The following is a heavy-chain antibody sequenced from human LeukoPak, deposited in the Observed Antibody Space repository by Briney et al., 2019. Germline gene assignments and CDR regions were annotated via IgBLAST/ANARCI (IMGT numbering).Heavy chain of an antibody. CDR3: ARTTEGYCSSASCFGFSYSYYMDV. Sequence: SETLSLTCTVSGGSISSCYWSWIRQPPGKGLEWIGYIYYSGSTNYNPSLKSRVTISVDTSKNQFSPKLSSVIAADTAVYYCARTTEGYCSSASCFGFSYSYYMDVWGKGTTVTISS. CDR1: GGSISSCY. CDR2: IYYSGST. V-gene: IGHV4-59*01. D-gene: IGHD2-2*01. J-gene: IGHJ6*03.